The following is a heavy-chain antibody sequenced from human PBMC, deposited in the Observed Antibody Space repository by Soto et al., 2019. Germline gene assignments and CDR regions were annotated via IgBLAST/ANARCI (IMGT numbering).Heavy chain of an antibody. CDR2: IVVGSGNT. D-gene: IGHD5-12*01. CDR1: GFTFTSSA. V-gene: IGHV1-58*02. Sequence: SVKVSCKASGFTFTSSAMQWVRQARGQRLEWIGWIVVGSGNTNYAQKFQERVTITRDMSTSTAYMELSSLRSEDTAVYYCAADVYSGYDFHYWGQGTLVPVSS. J-gene: IGHJ4*02. CDR3: AADVYSGYDFHY.